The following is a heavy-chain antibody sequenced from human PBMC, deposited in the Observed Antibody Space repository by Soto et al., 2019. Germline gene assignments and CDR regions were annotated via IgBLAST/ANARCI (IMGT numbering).Heavy chain of an antibody. CDR2: INPNSGGT. J-gene: IGHJ6*02. D-gene: IGHD6-13*01. CDR3: ARFLGIFGSSWHTYHHYLLDV. V-gene: IGHV1-2*04. CDR1: GYTFTGYY. Sequence: GASVKVSCKASGYTFTGYYMHWVRQAPGQGLEWMGWINPNSGGTNYAQKFQGWVTMTRDTSISTAYMELSRLRSDDTAVYYCARFLGIFGSSWHTYHHYLLDVWAQGTTVTVSS.